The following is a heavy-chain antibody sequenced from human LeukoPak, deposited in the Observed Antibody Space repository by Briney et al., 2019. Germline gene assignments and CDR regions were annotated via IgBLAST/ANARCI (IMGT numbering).Heavy chain of an antibody. D-gene: IGHD6-6*01. CDR3: ARVGAKYSSSYYFDY. J-gene: IGHJ4*02. CDR2: IYYSGST. Sequence: PSETLSLTCTVSGGSISSSSYYWGWIRQPPGKGLEWIGSIYYSGSTYYNPSLKSRVTISVDTSKNQFSLKLSSVTAADTAVYYCARVGAKYSSSYYFDYWGQGTLVTVSS. V-gene: IGHV4-39*07. CDR1: GGSISSSSYY.